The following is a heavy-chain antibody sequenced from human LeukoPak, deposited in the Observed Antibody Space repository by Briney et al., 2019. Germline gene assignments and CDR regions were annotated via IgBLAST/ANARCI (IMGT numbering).Heavy chain of an antibody. J-gene: IGHJ6*03. CDR1: GFTFSSYS. CDR3: AREVSPAPYYMDV. Sequence: PGGSLRLSCAASGFTFSSYSMNWVRQAPGKGLEWVANIKQDGSEKYYVDSVKGRFTISRDNAKNSLYLQMNSLRAEDTAVYYCAREVSPAPYYMDVWGKGTTVTVSS. D-gene: IGHD2-21*01. CDR2: IKQDGSEK. V-gene: IGHV3-7*01.